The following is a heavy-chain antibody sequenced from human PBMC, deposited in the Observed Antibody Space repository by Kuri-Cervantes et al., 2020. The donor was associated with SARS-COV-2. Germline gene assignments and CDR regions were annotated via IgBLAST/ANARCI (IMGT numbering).Heavy chain of an antibody. V-gene: IGHV3-7*01. Sequence: LSLTCAASGFTFSSSWMHWVCQAPEKGLEWVANIKQDGSEKYYVDSVKGRFTISRDNAKNSLYLQMNSLRAEDTAVYYCARDLYCSGGSCYSLGFDYWGQGTLVTVSS. CDR1: GFTFSSSW. J-gene: IGHJ4*02. CDR2: IKQDGSEK. CDR3: ARDLYCSGGSCYSLGFDY. D-gene: IGHD2-15*01.